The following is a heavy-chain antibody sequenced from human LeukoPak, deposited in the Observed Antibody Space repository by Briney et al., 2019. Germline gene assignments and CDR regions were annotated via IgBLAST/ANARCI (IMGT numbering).Heavy chain of an antibody. V-gene: IGHV4-39*01. CDR3: ARQTGSGLFILP. CDR2: IYYSGNT. CDR1: GVSISSSNSY. Sequence: ETLSLTCTVSGVSISSSNSYWGWIRQPPGKGLEWIGSIYYSGNTYYNASLKSQVSISIDTSKNQFSLRLTSVTAADTAVYYCARQTGSGLFILPGGQGTLVTVSS. D-gene: IGHD3/OR15-3a*01. J-gene: IGHJ4*02.